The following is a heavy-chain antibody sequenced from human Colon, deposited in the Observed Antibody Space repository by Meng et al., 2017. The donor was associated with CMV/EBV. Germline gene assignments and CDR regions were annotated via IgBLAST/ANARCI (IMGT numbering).Heavy chain of an antibody. Sequence: SETLSLTCTVSGGSITDPYAYWGWVRQSPGKGLEWIGDVYFSGGARYNPSLKSRVTISVDTSKNQFSLRVNSVTAADTAVYYCAREGYSPPIVGALGSWGQGTLVTVSS. CDR2: VYFSGGA. CDR3: AREGYSPPIVGALGS. V-gene: IGHV4-39*07. D-gene: IGHD1-26*01. CDR1: GGSITDPYAY. J-gene: IGHJ5*01.